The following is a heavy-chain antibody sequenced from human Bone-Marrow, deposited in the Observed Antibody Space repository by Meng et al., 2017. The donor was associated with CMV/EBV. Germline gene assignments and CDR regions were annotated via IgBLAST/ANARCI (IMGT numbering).Heavy chain of an antibody. Sequence: GGSLRLSCAASGFTFSSYASSWVRQAPGKGLEWVSAISGSGGSTYYADSVKGRFTISRDNSKNTLYLQMNSLRAEDTAVYYCAKGHYCSSTSCLNWYFDLWGRGTLVTVSS. J-gene: IGHJ2*01. D-gene: IGHD2-2*01. CDR3: AKGHYCSSTSCLNWYFDL. CDR1: GFTFSSYA. V-gene: IGHV3-23*01. CDR2: ISGSGGST.